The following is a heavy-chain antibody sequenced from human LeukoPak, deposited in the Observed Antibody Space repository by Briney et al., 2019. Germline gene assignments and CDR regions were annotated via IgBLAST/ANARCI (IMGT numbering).Heavy chain of an antibody. V-gene: IGHV1-69*04. J-gene: IGHJ4*02. CDR3: ASLAVRNYDFWSGYSFDY. CDR2: IIPILGIA. Sequence: SVKVSCKASGGTFSSYAISWVRQAPGQGLEWMGRIIPILGIANYAQKFQGRVTITADKSTSTAYMELSSLRSEDTAVYYCASLAVRNYDFWSGYSFDYWGQGTLVTVSS. D-gene: IGHD3-3*01. CDR1: GGTFSSYA.